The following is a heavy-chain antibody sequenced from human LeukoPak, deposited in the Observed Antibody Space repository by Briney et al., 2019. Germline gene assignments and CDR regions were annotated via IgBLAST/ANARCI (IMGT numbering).Heavy chain of an antibody. CDR3: ALREGGASSSSSDLDY. J-gene: IGHJ4*02. V-gene: IGHV4-34*01. CDR1: GGSFSGYY. Sequence: PSETLSLTCAVYGGSFSGYYWSWIRQPPGKGLEWIGEINHSGSTNYNPSLKSRVTISVDTSKNQFSLKLSSVTAADTAVYYCALREGGASSSSSDLDYSGQRTLVTVSS. CDR2: INHSGST. D-gene: IGHD6-6*01.